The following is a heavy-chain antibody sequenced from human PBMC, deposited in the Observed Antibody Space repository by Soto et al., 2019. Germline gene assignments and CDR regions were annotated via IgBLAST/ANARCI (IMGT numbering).Heavy chain of an antibody. D-gene: IGHD2-2*02. J-gene: IGHJ6*02. CDR2: MKHDGGET. CDR3: ARVNSVPSNCYNLYYGRDV. V-gene: IGHV3-7*04. Sequence: PGGSLRLSCAASGFTFSDSWMTWFRQAQGKGLEWVADMKHDGGETYYVDSVKGRFTISRDNAKASLYLQMNSLRVEDTAVYYCARVNSVPSNCYNLYYGRDVWGQGTTVTVAS. CDR1: GFTFSDSW.